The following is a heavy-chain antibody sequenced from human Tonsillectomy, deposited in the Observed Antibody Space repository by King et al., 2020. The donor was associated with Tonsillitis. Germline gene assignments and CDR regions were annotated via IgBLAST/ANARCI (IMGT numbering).Heavy chain of an antibody. V-gene: IGHV1-2*02. CDR3: ARDRVYSISGPFGF. Sequence: QLVQSGAEVKKPGASVKVSCKASGYAFTDYYIHWVRQAPGRGLEWMGWINPNSGGRNCAQNFQGRVTMTSDTSISTAYMVLSGLTSDDTAVYYCARDRVYSISGPFGFWGQGSLVTVSS. CDR2: INPNSGGR. CDR1: GYAFTDYY. D-gene: IGHD6-13*01. J-gene: IGHJ1*01.